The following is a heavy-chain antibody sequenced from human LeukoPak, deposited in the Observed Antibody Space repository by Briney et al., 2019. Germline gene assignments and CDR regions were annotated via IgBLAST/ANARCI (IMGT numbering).Heavy chain of an antibody. V-gene: IGHV3-23*01. CDR3: AVDWYDSSGYGTFDY. CDR1: GFSFSSYG. J-gene: IGHJ4*02. CDR2: ITGSGGNT. Sequence: QPGGSLRPSCAASGFSFSSYGRSWVRQGPGKGLEWVSTITGSGGNTDYADSVKGRFTISRDNSKNTLYLQMHSLRAEDTAVYYCAVDWYDSSGYGTFDYWGQGTLVTVSS. D-gene: IGHD3-22*01.